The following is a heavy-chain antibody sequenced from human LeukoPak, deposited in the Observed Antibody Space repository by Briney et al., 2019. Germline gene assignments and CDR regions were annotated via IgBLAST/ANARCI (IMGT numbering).Heavy chain of an antibody. V-gene: IGHV3-43D*03. CDR2: ISRDSGNT. D-gene: IGHD6-13*01. J-gene: IGHJ1*01. CDR3: AKGPGAAVGKRYIQH. CDR1: GFIFDDYA. Sequence: QSGGSVRLSCTASGFIFDDYAMHWVRQAPGKGLEWVSLISRDSGNTYYADSVKGRFTISRDNSKNSLSLQMNSLRAEDTALYYCAKGPGAAVGKRYIQHWGQGTLVTVSS.